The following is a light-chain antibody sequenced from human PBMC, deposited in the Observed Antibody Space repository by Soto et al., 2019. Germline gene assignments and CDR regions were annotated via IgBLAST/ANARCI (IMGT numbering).Light chain of an antibody. CDR3: CSYVGATTYV. J-gene: IGLJ1*01. Sequence: QSALTQPASVSGSPGQSITISCSGTSSNIGGYNVVSWYQQHPGKAPKGIIYEAIKRPSGVSNRFSGSISGTTASLTISGLQADDEADYYCCSYVGATTYVFGSGTKLTVL. V-gene: IGLV2-23*01. CDR1: SSNIGGYNV. CDR2: EAI.